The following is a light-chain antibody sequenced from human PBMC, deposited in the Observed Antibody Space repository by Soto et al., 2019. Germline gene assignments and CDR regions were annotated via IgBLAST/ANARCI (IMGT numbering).Light chain of an antibody. CDR3: QQRSNWPPIT. J-gene: IGKJ5*01. Sequence: EIVMTQSPSTRSVSPGERATLSCRASQSISSSLAWYQQKPGQAPRLLIHGASTRATGIPARFSGSGSGTEFTLTISSLEPEDFAVYYCQQRSNWPPITFGQGTRLEIK. CDR2: GAS. V-gene: IGKV3-15*01. CDR1: QSISSS.